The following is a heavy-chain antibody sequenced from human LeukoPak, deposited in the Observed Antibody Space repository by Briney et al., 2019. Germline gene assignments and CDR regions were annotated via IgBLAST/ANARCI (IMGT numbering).Heavy chain of an antibody. CDR2: INPSGGAT. CDR1: GYTFTTYY. J-gene: IGHJ4*02. V-gene: IGHV1-46*01. D-gene: IGHD1-26*01. CDR3: ARGLGSGSYYGY. Sequence: SVKVSCKASGYTFTTYYMHWVRQAPGQGLEWVGIINPSGGATTYAQKFQGRVTMTRDTSTSTVYMELSSLRSEDTAVYYCARGLGSGSYYGYWGQGTLVTVSS.